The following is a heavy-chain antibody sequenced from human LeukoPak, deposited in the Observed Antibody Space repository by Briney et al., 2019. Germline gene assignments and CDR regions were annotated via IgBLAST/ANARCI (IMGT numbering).Heavy chain of an antibody. J-gene: IGHJ4*02. D-gene: IGHD5/OR15-5a*01. CDR2: IKQDGSEK. V-gene: IGHV3-7*01. CDR3: ARENFLVFVSLDY. CDR1: GFTFSSYE. Sequence: GGSLRLSCAASGFTFSSYELNWVRQTPGKGLEWVANIKQDGSEKYYVDSVKGRFTISRDNAKNSLYLQMNSLRAEDTAVYYCARENFLVFVSLDYWGQGTLVTVSS.